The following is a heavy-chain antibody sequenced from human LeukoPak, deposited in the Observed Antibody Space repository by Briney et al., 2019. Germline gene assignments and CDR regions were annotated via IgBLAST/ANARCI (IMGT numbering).Heavy chain of an antibody. D-gene: IGHD3-22*01. CDR3: ARDSPNDSSGPYDY. CDR2: ISSSSSYI. Sequence: GGSLRLSCAASGLTFSSYSMNWVRQAPGKGLEWVSSISSSSSYIYYADSVKGRFTISRDNAKNSLYLQMNSLRAEDTAVYYCARDSPNDSSGPYDYWGQGTLVTVSS. J-gene: IGHJ4*02. CDR1: GLTFSSYS. V-gene: IGHV3-21*01.